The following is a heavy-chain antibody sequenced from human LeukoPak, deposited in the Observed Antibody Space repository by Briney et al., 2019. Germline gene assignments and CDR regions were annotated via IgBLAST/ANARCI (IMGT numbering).Heavy chain of an antibody. Sequence: PSETLSLTCTVSGYSISSGYYWGWIRQPPGKGLEWIGSIYHSGSTYYNPSLKSRVTISVDTSKNQFSLKLSSVTAADTAVYYCARAKQWLVFYFDYWGQGTLVTVSS. CDR2: IYHSGST. D-gene: IGHD6-19*01. CDR3: ARAKQWLVFYFDY. J-gene: IGHJ4*02. CDR1: GYSISSGYY. V-gene: IGHV4-38-2*02.